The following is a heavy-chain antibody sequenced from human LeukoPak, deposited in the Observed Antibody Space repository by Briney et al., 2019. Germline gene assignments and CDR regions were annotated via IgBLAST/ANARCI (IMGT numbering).Heavy chain of an antibody. CDR3: ARGQGTMTGAFDY. D-gene: IGHD3-22*01. J-gene: IGHJ4*01. CDR1: GFTFSSYA. Sequence: GGSLRLSCAASGFTFSSYAMHWVRQAPGKGLEYVSAISSNGGSTYYANSVKGRFTISRDNSKNTLSFQMGSLRAEDMAVYYFARGQGTMTGAFDYWGQGTLVTGSS. CDR2: ISSNGGST. V-gene: IGHV3-64*01.